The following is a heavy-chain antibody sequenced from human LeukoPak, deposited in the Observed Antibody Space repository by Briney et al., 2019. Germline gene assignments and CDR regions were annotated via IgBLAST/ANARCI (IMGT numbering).Heavy chain of an antibody. D-gene: IGHD3-22*01. CDR1: GFTFSSSS. Sequence: PGGSLRLSCAASGFTFSSSSMNWVRQAPEKGLEWVSYISTSGGTIYYADSVKGRFTISRDNAKNSLYLQMNSLRAEDTAVYYCARARDYYDTYYFDYWGQGTLVTVSS. J-gene: IGHJ4*02. V-gene: IGHV3-48*04. CDR3: ARARDYYDTYYFDY. CDR2: ISTSGGTI.